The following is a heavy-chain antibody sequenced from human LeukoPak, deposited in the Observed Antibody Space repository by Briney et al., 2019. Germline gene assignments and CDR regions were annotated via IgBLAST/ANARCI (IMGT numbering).Heavy chain of an antibody. J-gene: IGHJ5*02. Sequence: PGGSLRLSCAASGFTFSSYGMNWVRQAPGKGLEWVSYISSSGSTIYYADSVKGRFTISRDNAKNSLYLQMNSLRAEDTAVYYCARTGTTNWFDPWGQGTLVTVSS. CDR3: ARTGTTNWFDP. CDR2: ISSSGSTI. D-gene: IGHD1-1*01. V-gene: IGHV3-48*03. CDR1: GFTFSSYG.